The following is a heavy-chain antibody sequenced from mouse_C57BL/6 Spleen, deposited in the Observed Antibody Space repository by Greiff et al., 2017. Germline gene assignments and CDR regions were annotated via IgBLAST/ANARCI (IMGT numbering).Heavy chain of an antibody. D-gene: IGHD1-1*01. V-gene: IGHV1-19*01. CDR1: GYTFTDYY. CDR3: ARDGSSYGYAMDY. Sequence: VQLQQSGPVLVKPGASVKMSCKASGYTFTDYYMNWVKQSHGKSLEWIGVINPYNGGTSYNQKFKGKATLTVDKSSSTAYMGLNSLTSEDSAVYYCARDGSSYGYAMDYWGQGTSVTVSS. J-gene: IGHJ4*01. CDR2: INPYNGGT.